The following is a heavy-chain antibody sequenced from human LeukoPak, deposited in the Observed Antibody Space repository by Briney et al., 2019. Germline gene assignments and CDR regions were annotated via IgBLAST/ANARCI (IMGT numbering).Heavy chain of an antibody. J-gene: IGHJ4*02. V-gene: IGHV1-18*01. CDR2: ISAYNGNT. D-gene: IGHD3-22*01. Sequence: ASVKVSCKASGYTFTSYGISWVRQAPGQGLEWMGWISAYNGNTNYAQKLQGRVTMTTDTSTSTAYMELRSLRSDDTAVYYCARVEGYYDSSGYYYDWVQGTLVTVSS. CDR3: ARVEGYYDSSGYYYD. CDR1: GYTFTSYG.